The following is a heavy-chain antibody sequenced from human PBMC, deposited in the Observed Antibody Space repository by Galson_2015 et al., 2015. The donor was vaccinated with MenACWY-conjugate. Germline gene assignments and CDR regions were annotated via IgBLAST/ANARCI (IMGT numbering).Heavy chain of an antibody. V-gene: IGHV1-18*01. CDR1: GYSFTSYG. CDR2: ISTYNGDT. CDR3: ARRELRYGWYIFSS. D-gene: IGHD6-19*01. Sequence: SVKVSCKASGYSFTSYGFTWVRQAPGQGLEWMGWISTYNGDTNYAQRLQGRVTMTTDTSTTTAYMELRGLRSDDTAVYYCARRELRYGWYIFSSWGQGTVVTVSS. J-gene: IGHJ4*02.